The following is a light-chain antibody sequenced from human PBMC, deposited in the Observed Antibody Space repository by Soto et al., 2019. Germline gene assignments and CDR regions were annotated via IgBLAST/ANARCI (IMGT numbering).Light chain of an antibody. Sequence: ESVLTQSPGTLSLSPGERAPLSCRSIQSVSSSYLAWYQQKPGQAPRLLIYGASSRATGIPDSFSGSGSGTDFTLTISRLEAEDFAGCYCQQYGSSLYTFGQGTKLEIQ. CDR2: GAS. CDR3: QQYGSSLYT. V-gene: IGKV3-20*01. J-gene: IGKJ2*01. CDR1: QSVSSSY.